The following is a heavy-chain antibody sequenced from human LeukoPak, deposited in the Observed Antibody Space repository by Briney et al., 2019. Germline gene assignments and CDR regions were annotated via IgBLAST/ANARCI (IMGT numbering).Heavy chain of an antibody. J-gene: IGHJ4*02. CDR3: ARTWGNYYFDY. V-gene: IGHV4-34*01. D-gene: IGHD4-23*01. Sequence: GSLRLSCAASGFSFSHYTMNWVRQTPGKGLEWIGEINHSGSTNYNPSLKSRDTISVDTPKNQFSLKLSSVTAADTAVYYCARTWGNYYFDYWGQGTLVTVSS. CDR1: GFSFSHYT. CDR2: INHSGST.